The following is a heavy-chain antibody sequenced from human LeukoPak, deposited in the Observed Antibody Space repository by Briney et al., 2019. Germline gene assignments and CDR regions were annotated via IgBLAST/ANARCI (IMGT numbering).Heavy chain of an antibody. CDR2: IYWDDDK. V-gene: IGHV2-5*08. J-gene: IGHJ4*02. CDR3: AHRPSKYSSGWSFDY. Sequence: KESGPTLVNPTQTLTLTCTFSGFSLSTSGMCVSWIRQPPGKALEWLALIYWDDDKRYSPSLKSRLTITKDTSKNQVVLTMTNMDPMDTATYYCAHRPSKYSSGWSFDYWGQGTLVTVSS. D-gene: IGHD6-19*01. CDR1: GFSLSTSGMC.